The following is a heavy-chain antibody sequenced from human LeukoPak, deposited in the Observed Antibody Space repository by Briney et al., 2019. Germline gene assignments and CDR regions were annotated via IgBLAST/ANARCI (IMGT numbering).Heavy chain of an antibody. J-gene: IGHJ4*02. CDR3: ARTGISGGFDY. CDR2: IYYSGST. D-gene: IGHD1-20*01. CDR1: GGSVSSGSYY. V-gene: IGHV4-61*01. Sequence: SETLSLTCTVPGGSVSSGSYYWSWIRQPPGKGLEWIGYIYYSGSTNYNPSLKSRVTISVDTSKNQFSLKLSSVTAADTAVYYCARTGISGGFDYWGQGTLVTVSS.